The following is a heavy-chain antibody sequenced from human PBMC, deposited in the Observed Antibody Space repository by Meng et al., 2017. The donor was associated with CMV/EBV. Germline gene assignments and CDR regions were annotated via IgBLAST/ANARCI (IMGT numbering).Heavy chain of an antibody. CDR1: GGFISSYH. J-gene: IGHJ4*02. Sequence: VALHEPGPGPVKPSETLSLPRHVSGGFISSYHRSWIRQPAGKGLEWIGRIYTSGSTNYNPSLKSRVTMSVDTSKNQFSLKLSSVTAADTAVYYCARGGLYYYDSSGHFDYWGQGTLVTVSS. CDR2: IYTSGST. CDR3: ARGGLYYYDSSGHFDY. V-gene: IGHV4-4*07. D-gene: IGHD3-22*01.